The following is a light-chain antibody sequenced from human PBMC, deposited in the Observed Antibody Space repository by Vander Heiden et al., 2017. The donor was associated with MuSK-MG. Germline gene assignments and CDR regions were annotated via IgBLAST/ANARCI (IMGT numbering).Light chain of an antibody. V-gene: IGKV1-39*01. CDR3: QQSYSTTWT. J-gene: IGKJ1*01. CDR2: GAS. CDR1: QNINSY. Sequence: DIEMTQAPSSLSASVGDTVTITCRASQNINSYVNWYQQKPGKAPKILIYGASNLQSGVPSRFSGSGSGTGFTLTISSLQPEDFATYYCQQSYSTTWTFGQGTKVEIK.